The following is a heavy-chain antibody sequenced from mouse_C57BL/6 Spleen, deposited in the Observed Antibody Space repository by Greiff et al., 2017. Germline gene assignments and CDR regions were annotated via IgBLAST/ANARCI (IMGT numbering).Heavy chain of an antibody. J-gene: IGHJ4*01. CDR1: GFTFSDYY. Sequence: EVQGVESGGGLVQPGGSLKLSCAASGFTFSDYYMYWVRQTPEKRLEWVAYISNGGGSTYYPDTVKGRFTISRDNAKNTLYLQMSRLKSEDTAMYYCARPIWYYGSSSYAMDYWGQGTSVTVSS. V-gene: IGHV5-12*01. D-gene: IGHD1-1*01. CDR3: ARPIWYYGSSSYAMDY. CDR2: ISNGGGST.